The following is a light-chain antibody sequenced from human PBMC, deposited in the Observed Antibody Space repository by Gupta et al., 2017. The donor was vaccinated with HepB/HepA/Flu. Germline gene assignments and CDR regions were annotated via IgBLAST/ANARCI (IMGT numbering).Light chain of an antibody. CDR3: QQGKNSPCS. J-gene: IGKJ2*04. CDR1: QSILTY. V-gene: IGKV1-5*03. CDR2: KAS. Sequence: DIQLTQSPSALSASIGDRVTLTCRASQSILTYLAWYQLKPGQAPKLLIYKASNVKSGVPSRFSGSGSGTEFTLTINSRQPEDFANYYCQQGKNSPCSFGQGTNLEIK.